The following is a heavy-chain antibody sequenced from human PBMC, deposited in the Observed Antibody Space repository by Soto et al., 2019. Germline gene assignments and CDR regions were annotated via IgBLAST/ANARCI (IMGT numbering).Heavy chain of an antibody. Sequence: GESLKISCKGSGYSFTSYWIGWVRQMPGKGLEWMGIIYPGDSDTRYSPSFQGQVTISADKSISTAYLQWSSLKASDTAMNYCARQAADWRTIFGVVIAPRYYFDYWGQGTLVTVSS. V-gene: IGHV5-51*01. CDR2: IYPGDSDT. D-gene: IGHD3-3*01. J-gene: IGHJ4*02. CDR1: GYSFTSYW. CDR3: ARQAADWRTIFGVVIAPRYYFDY.